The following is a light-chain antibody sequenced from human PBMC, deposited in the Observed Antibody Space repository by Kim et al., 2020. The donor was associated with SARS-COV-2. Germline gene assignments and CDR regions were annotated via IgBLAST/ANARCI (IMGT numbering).Light chain of an antibody. Sequence: LSASVGDRVTITCRASQSISNWVAWYQQKPGKAPKLLIDKASTLESGVPSRFSGSGSGIEFTLTISSLQPDDFATYYCQQYNSYSTFGQGTKLEI. CDR3: QQYNSYST. V-gene: IGKV1-5*03. J-gene: IGKJ2*01. CDR2: KAS. CDR1: QSISNW.